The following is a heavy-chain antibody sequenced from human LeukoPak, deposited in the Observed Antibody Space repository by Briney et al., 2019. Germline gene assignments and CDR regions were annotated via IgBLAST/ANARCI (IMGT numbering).Heavy chain of an antibody. Sequence: TSETLSLTCAVYGGSFSGYYWSWIRQPPGKGLEWIGEINHSGSTNYNPSLKSRVTMSVDTSKNQFSLKLSSVTAADTAVYYCARDLGNPVDYWGQGTLVTVSS. CDR1: GGSFSGYY. J-gene: IGHJ4*02. D-gene: IGHD3-16*01. CDR2: INHSGST. V-gene: IGHV4-34*01. CDR3: ARDLGNPVDY.